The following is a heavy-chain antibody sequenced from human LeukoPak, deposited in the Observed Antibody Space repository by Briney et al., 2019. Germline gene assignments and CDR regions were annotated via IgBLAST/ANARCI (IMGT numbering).Heavy chain of an antibody. V-gene: IGHV4-59*01. J-gene: IGHJ6*02. Sequence: SSETLSLTCAVYGGSFSGYYWSWIRQPPGKGLEWIGYIYYSGSTNYNPSLKSRVTISVDTSKNQFSLKLSSVTAADTAVYYCARGHLRGSSGEDYYYYYGMDVWGQGTTATVSS. D-gene: IGHD6-19*01. CDR2: IYYSGST. CDR3: ARGHLRGSSGEDYYYYYGMDV. CDR1: GGSFSGYY.